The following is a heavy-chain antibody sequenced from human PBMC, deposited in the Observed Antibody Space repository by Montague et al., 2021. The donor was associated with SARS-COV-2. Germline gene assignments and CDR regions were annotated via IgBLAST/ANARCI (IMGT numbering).Heavy chain of an antibody. V-gene: IGHV3-53*01. CDR3: ARDFGESRDH. CDR1: GFTVSSNY. J-gene: IGHJ4*02. D-gene: IGHD3-10*01. Sequence: SLRLSCAASGFTVSSNYMSWVRQAPGKGLEWVSLIYSSGRTSYADSVKGRFTMSRGNSKNTLYLQMNSLRAEDTAVYYCARDFGESRDHWGQGTLVTVSS. CDR2: IYSSGRT.